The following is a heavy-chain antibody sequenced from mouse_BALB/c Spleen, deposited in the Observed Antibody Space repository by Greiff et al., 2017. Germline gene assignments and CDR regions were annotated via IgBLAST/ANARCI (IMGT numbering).Heavy chain of an antibody. D-gene: IGHD1-1*01. CDR1: GFTFSSYA. Sequence: EVQGVESGGGLVKPGGSLKLSCAASGFTFSSYAMSWVRQTPEKRLEWVASISSGGSTYYPDSVKGRFTISRDNARNILYLQMSSLRSEDTAMYYCVYYGSSYWYFDVWGAGTTVTVSS. V-gene: IGHV5-6-5*01. CDR2: ISSGGST. J-gene: IGHJ1*01. CDR3: VYYGSSYWYFDV.